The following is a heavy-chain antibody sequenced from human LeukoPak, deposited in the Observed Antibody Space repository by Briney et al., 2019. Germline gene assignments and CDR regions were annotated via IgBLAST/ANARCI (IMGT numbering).Heavy chain of an antibody. V-gene: IGHV3-74*01. CDR1: GFTFSNHW. J-gene: IGHJ4*02. CDR2: INSDGSST. D-gene: IGHD4-17*01. Sequence: HPGGSLRLSCAASGFTFSNHWMHWVRQAPGKGLVWVSRINSDGSSTTSADSVKGRFTISRDNAKNTLYLQMNSLRAEDTAVYYCAKGGATVIDYWGQGTLVTVSS. CDR3: AKGGATVIDY.